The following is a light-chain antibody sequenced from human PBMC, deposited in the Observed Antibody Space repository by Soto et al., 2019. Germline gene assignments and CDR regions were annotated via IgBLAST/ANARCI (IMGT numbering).Light chain of an antibody. CDR3: CSYAGSSFYV. Sequence: QSALTQPASVSGSPGQSITISCTGTSSDVGSYNLVSWYQQHPGKAPKLMIYEVSKRPSGVSNRFSGSKSGNTASLTISGLQAEDEADYYCCSYAGSSFYVFGTWIKVT. V-gene: IGLV2-23*02. J-gene: IGLJ1*01. CDR2: EVS. CDR1: SSDVGSYNL.